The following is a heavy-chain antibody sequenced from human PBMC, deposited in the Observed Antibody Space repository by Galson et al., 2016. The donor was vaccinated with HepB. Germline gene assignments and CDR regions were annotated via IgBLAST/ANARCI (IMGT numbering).Heavy chain of an antibody. Sequence: SLRLSCAASGFTFSSHWMHWVRQAPGKGLVCVSRLKSDGRSTYYADSVKGRFTISRDNAKNTLYLQMNSLRADDTAVYYCRFGTAGIDYWGPGTLVTVSS. CDR1: GFTFSSHW. D-gene: IGHD1/OR15-1a*01. V-gene: IGHV3-74*01. J-gene: IGHJ4*02. CDR2: LKSDGRST. CDR3: RFGTAGIDY.